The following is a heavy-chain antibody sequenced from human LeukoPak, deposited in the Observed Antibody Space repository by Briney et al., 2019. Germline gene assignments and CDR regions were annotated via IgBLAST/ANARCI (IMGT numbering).Heavy chain of an antibody. CDR1: GYTLAELS. V-gene: IGHV1-24*01. Sequence: ASVKVSCKVSGYTLAELSMHWVRQAPGKGLEWMGSFDPEDSKAIYAQKFQGRVTMTEDTSTDTAYMELSSLRSEDTAVYYCTTDQDRLPWGQGTLVTVSS. D-gene: IGHD6-25*01. J-gene: IGHJ5*02. CDR3: TTDQDRLP. CDR2: FDPEDSKA.